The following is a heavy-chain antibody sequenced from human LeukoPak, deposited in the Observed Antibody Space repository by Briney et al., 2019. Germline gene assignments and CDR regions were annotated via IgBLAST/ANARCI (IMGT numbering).Heavy chain of an antibody. V-gene: IGHV1-69*05. D-gene: IGHD2-15*01. CDR2: IIPIFGTA. J-gene: IGHJ1*01. Sequence: SVKVSCKASGGTFSSYAISWVRQAPGQGLEWMGGIIPIFGTANYAQKFQGRVTITTDESTSTAYMELSSLRSEDTAVYYCARGDVLPRGSGPWRNWARGPLVPVSS. CDR3: ARGDVLPRGSGPWRN. CDR1: GGTFSSYA.